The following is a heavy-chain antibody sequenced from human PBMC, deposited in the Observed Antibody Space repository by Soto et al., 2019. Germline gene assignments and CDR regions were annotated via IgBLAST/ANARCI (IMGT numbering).Heavy chain of an antibody. CDR2: TIPIYGSP. CDR3: AGQPNDQEDYYNGMEV. CDR1: GGAISRYG. J-gene: IGHJ6*02. V-gene: IGHV1-69*06. Sequence: QVQLVQSGAEVKKPGSSVKVSCTASGGAISRYGMSWVRQAPGQGLEWMGGTIPIYGSPNYAQRFKGRVTVSADISTNTVYMTLSSLKSEDTAVIYCAGQPNDQEDYYNGMEVWGQGTPVTVSS. D-gene: IGHD2-8*01.